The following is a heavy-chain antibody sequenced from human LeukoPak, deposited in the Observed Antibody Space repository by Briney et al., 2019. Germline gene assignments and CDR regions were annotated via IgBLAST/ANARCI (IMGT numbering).Heavy chain of an antibody. D-gene: IGHD6-13*01. CDR3: ARDMGLRSSWYETMYDAFDI. J-gene: IGHJ3*02. Sequence: KPSETLSLTCTVSGGSFSNFYWNWIRQPAGKGLEWIGYIYYTGTTKYSPSLKSRVTISTDTSKSQFSLKLSSVTAADTAVYYCARDMGLRSSWYETMYDAFDIWGQGTMVTVSS. V-gene: IGHV4-59*01. CDR2: IYYTGTT. CDR1: GGSFSNFY.